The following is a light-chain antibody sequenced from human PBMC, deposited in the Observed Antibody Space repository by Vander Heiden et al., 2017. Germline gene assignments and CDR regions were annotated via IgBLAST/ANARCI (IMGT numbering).Light chain of an antibody. CDR3: QQNGSSPPRT. J-gene: IGKJ1*01. Sequence: EIVLTQSPGTLSLSPGERATLSCRASQSVSSSYLAWYQRKPGQAPRLLIYGASSRATGIPDRFSGSGSGTDFTLTISRLEPEDFAVYYCQQNGSSPPRTFGQGTKVEIK. CDR1: QSVSSSY. V-gene: IGKV3-20*01. CDR2: GAS.